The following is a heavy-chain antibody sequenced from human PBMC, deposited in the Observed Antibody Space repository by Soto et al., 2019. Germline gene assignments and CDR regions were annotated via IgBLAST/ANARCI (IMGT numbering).Heavy chain of an antibody. CDR1: GGTFSSYA. J-gene: IGHJ6*02. V-gene: IGHV1-69*13. Sequence: SVKVSCKASGGTFSSYAISWVRQAPGQGLEWMGGIIPIFGTANYAQKFQGRVTITADESTSTAYMELSSLRSEDTAVYYCASAGGPVVVPAATSYYYYGMDVWGQGTTVTVSS. CDR2: IIPIFGTA. D-gene: IGHD2-2*01. CDR3: ASAGGPVVVPAATSYYYYGMDV.